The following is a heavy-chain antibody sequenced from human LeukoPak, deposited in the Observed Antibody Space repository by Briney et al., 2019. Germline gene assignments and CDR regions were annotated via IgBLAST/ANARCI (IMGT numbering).Heavy chain of an antibody. CDR2: IYYSGST. Sequence: NPSETLSLTCTVSGGSISSSSYYWGWIRQPPGKGLEWIGSIYYSGSTYYNPSLKSRVTISVDTSKNQFSLKLSSVTAADTAVYYCARRASYAFFTWGQGTLVTVSS. CDR3: ARRASYAFFT. V-gene: IGHV4-39*01. CDR1: GGSISSSSYY. J-gene: IGHJ5*02. D-gene: IGHD5-18*01.